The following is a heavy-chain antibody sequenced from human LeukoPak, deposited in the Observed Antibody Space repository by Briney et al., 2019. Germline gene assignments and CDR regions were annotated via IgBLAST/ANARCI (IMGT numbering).Heavy chain of an antibody. CDR1: GGSISSYY. Sequence: SETLSLTCTVSGGSISSYYWSWIRQPPGKGLEWIGYIYYSGSTNYNPSLKSRVTISVDTSKNQFSLKLSSVTAADTAVYYCARRSYYYDSSGYYPWGQGTLVTVSS. CDR2: IYYSGST. CDR3: ARRSYYYDSSGYYP. D-gene: IGHD3-22*01. V-gene: IGHV4-59*08. J-gene: IGHJ5*02.